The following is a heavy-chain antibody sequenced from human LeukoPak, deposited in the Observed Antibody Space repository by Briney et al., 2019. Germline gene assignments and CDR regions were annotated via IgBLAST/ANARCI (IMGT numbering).Heavy chain of an antibody. CDR2: ISGNGLGT. D-gene: IGHD3-22*01. CDR1: GFTFSRNA. J-gene: IGHJ4*02. CDR3: AKDANFLRSSGYLIPIDF. Sequence: GGSLRLSCAASGFTFSRNAMNWVRQAPGKGLEWVAAISGNGLGTYYADSVKGRFNISRDNSRNTLYLHMNSLRIEDTAFYYCAKDANFLRSSGYLIPIDFWGRGTLVTVSS. V-gene: IGHV3-23*01.